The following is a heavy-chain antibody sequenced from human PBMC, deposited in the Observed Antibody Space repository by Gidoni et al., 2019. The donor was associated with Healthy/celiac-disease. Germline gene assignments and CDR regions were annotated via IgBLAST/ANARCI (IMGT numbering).Heavy chain of an antibody. Sequence: QVQLVQSGAEVKKPGASVKVSCKASGYPFTSHGISWVRQDPGQWLEGMGWIRSYNGNTNYAKKLQGRVTMTTDTSTSTAYMELRSLISDDTAVYYGARGGGCSSTSCHNWCDPGGQGTLVTVSS. CDR1: GYPFTSHG. V-gene: IGHV1-18*01. D-gene: IGHD2-2*01. CDR2: IRSYNGNT. J-gene: IGHJ5*02. CDR3: ARGGGCSSTSCHNWCDP.